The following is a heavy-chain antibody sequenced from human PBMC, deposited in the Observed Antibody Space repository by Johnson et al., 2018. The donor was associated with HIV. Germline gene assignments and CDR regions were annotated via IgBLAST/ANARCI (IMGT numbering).Heavy chain of an antibody. V-gene: IGHV3-30*04. CDR2: ISYDGSNK. CDR1: GFTFSSYA. Sequence: QVQLVESGGGVVQPGRSLRLSCAASGFTFSSYAMHWVRQAPGKGLEWVAVISYDGSNKYYADSVKGRFTISRDNSKNTLYLQMNSLRAEHTAVYYCARSVGYCSGGSCSPDAFDIWGQGTMVTVSS. J-gene: IGHJ3*02. CDR3: ARSVGYCSGGSCSPDAFDI. D-gene: IGHD2-15*01.